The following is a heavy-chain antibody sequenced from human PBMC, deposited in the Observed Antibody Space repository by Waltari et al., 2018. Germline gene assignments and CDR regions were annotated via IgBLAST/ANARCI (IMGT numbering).Heavy chain of an antibody. D-gene: IGHD3-9*01. CDR3: AKEGDAILTGYYRDDAFDI. CDR1: GGTFSSYA. CDR2: IIPILGIA. V-gene: IGHV1-69*10. J-gene: IGHJ3*02. Sequence: QVQLVQSGAEVKKPGSSVKVSCKASGGTFSSYAISWVRQAPGQGLEWMGGIIPILGIANYAQKFQGRVTITADKSTSTAYMELSSLRSEDTAVYYCAKEGDAILTGYYRDDAFDIWGQGTMVTVSS.